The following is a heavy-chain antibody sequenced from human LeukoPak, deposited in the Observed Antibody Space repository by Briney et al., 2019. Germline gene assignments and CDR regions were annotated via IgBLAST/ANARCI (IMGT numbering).Heavy chain of an antibody. CDR3: ARDTYPPQLIDY. V-gene: IGHV3-21*05. Sequence: GGSLRLSCAASGFTFSLYAMNWVRQAPGKGLEWVSYINSDSDDIHYADSVKGRFTISRAIAKNSLYLQMNRLRAEDTAVYYCARDTYPPQLIDYWGQGTLVTVSS. CDR2: INSDSDDI. CDR1: GFTFSLYA. J-gene: IGHJ4*02. D-gene: IGHD5-18*01.